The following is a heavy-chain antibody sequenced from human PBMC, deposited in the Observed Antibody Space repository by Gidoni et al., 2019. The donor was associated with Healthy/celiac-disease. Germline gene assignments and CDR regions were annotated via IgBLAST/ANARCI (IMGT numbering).Heavy chain of an antibody. Sequence: QVQLVESWGGVVQPGRSPRLSCAASGFPFRSYAMHWVRQAPGKGLEWVAVISYDGSNKYYADSVQGRFTISRDNSKNTLYLQMNSLRAEDTAVYYCARDRGLETFGYYYYYMDVWGKGTTVTVSS. D-gene: IGHD3-10*01. CDR1: GFPFRSYA. CDR2: ISYDGSNK. V-gene: IGHV3-30*04. CDR3: ARDRGLETFGYYYYYMDV. J-gene: IGHJ6*03.